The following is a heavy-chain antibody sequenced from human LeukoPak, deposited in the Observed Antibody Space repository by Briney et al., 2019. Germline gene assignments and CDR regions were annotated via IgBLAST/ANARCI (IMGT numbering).Heavy chain of an antibody. V-gene: IGHV4-59*01. D-gene: IGHD6-19*01. CDR1: GGSISSYY. CDR3: ARGIAVDIRYYYYMDV. J-gene: IGHJ6*03. CDR2: IYYSGST. Sequence: SETLSLTCTVSGGSISSYYWSWIRQPPGKGLEWIGYIYYSGSTNYNPSLKSRVTISVDTSKNQFSLKLSSVTAADTAVYYCARGIAVDIRYYYYMDVWGKGTTVTVSS.